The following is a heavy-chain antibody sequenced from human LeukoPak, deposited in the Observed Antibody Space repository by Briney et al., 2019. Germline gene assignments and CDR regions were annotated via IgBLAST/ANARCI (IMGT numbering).Heavy chain of an antibody. CDR1: GYTLTELS. CDR3: ATVAYCGGDCYPFDY. D-gene: IGHD2-21*02. J-gene: IGHJ4*02. Sequence: ASVTVSCKVSGYTLTELSMHWVRQAPGKGLAWMGGFDPEDGETIYAQKFQGRVTMTEDTSTDTAYMELSRLRSEDTAVYYCATVAYCGGDCYPFDYWGQGTLVTVSS. CDR2: FDPEDGET. V-gene: IGHV1-24*01.